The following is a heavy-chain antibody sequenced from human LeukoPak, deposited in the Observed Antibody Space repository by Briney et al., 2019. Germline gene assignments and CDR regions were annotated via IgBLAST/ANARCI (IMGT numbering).Heavy chain of an antibody. Sequence: PGGSLRLSCAVSGFTFSNYWMSWVRQAPGKGLEWVANINQDGSDKTYVDSVMGRFTVSRDNAKNSLYLQMNGLRAEDTAVYYCARFDYFGSGALFDYWGQGTLVTVSS. J-gene: IGHJ4*02. D-gene: IGHD3-10*01. CDR1: GFTFSNYW. CDR3: ARFDYFGSGALFDY. V-gene: IGHV3-7*01. CDR2: INQDGSDK.